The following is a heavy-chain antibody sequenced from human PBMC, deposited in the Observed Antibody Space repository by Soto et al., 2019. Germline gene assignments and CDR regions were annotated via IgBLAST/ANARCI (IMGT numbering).Heavy chain of an antibody. CDR1: GGTFSSYT. Sequence: SVMVSCTASGGTFSSYTISWVRQAPGQGLEWMGRIIPILGIANYAQKFQGRVTITADKSTSTAYMELSSLRSEDTAVYYCARDSRPDFSKAARQSSIPLDVWGKGTTVSVSS. V-gene: IGHV1-69*04. CDR3: ARDSRPDFSKAARQSSIPLDV. D-gene: IGHD6-6*01. CDR2: IIPILGIA. J-gene: IGHJ6*04.